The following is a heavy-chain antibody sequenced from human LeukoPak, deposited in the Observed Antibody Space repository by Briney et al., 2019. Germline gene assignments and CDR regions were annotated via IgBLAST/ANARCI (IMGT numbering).Heavy chain of an antibody. J-gene: IGHJ5*02. CDR3: ARGGVSSSPFDP. D-gene: IGHD6-13*01. Sequence: SETLSLTCTVSGGSISSYYWSWIRQPPGKGLEWIGYIYYSGSTNYNPSLKSRVTMSVDTSKNQFSLKVNSVTAADTAVYYCARGGVSSSPFDPWGQGTLVTVSS. V-gene: IGHV4-59*12. CDR2: IYYSGST. CDR1: GGSISSYY.